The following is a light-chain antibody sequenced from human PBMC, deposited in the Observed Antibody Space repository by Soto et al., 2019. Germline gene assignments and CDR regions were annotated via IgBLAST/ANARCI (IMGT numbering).Light chain of an antibody. Sequence: QAVVTQPASVSGSPGQSITVSCTGTSSAVGGYSLVSWYHQNPGNAPKLVIYEGTKRPSGVSNRLSGSKSGNTASLTISGLQAEDEGDYYCCSYTSSTVIFGGGTKLTVL. J-gene: IGLJ2*01. CDR1: SSAVGGYSL. CDR3: CSYTSSTVI. V-gene: IGLV2-23*01. CDR2: EGT.